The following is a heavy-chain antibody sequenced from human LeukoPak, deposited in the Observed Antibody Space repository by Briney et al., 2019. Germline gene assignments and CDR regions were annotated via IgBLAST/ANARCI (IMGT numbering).Heavy chain of an antibody. J-gene: IGHJ4*02. CDR3: ARGYCRSTTSCYFDY. CDR2: IRKKVNSYTT. V-gene: IGHV3-72*01. CDR1: GFTFSDHY. D-gene: IGHD2/OR15-2a*01. Sequence: GGSLRLSCAASGFTFSDHYMDWVRQAPEKGLEWVGRIRKKVNSYTTEYAATVKGRLTISRDDSKNSLYLQMNSLKTEDTAVYYCARGYCRSTTSCYFDYWGQGTLVTVSS.